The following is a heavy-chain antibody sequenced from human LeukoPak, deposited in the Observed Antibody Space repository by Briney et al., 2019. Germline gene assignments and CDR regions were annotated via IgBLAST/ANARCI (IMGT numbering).Heavy chain of an antibody. CDR3: ARGLEWLVDY. Sequence: VASVKVSCKASGGTFSSYAISWVRQAPGQGLEWMGGIIPILGIANYAQKFQGRVTITADKSTSTAYMELSSLRSEDTAVYYCARGLEWLVDYWGQGTLVTVSS. CDR1: GGTFSSYA. D-gene: IGHD6-19*01. V-gene: IGHV1-69*04. J-gene: IGHJ4*02. CDR2: IIPILGIA.